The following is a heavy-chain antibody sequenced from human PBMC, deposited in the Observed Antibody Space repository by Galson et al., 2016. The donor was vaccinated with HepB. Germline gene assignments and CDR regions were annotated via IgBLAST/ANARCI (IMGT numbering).Heavy chain of an antibody. CDR1: GFSFGSYA. Sequence: SLRLSCAASGFSFGSYALSRVRQAPGKGLEWVSVISGSGDSVHHADSVKGRFTISRDKPKNTVYLQMNSLRAEDTAVYYCAKDRTPWSYYGSGRYPLRGMDVWGRGTLVTVSS. CDR2: ISGSGDSV. J-gene: IGHJ4*02. V-gene: IGHV3-23*01. D-gene: IGHD3-10*01. CDR3: AKDRTPWSYYGSGRYPLRGMDV.